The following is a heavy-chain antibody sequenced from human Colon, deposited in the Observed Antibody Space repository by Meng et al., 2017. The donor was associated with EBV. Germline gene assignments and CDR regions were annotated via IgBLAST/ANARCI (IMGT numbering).Heavy chain of an antibody. J-gene: IGHJ5*02. Sequence: QVQLQESGPGLVKPSEALPPTCPVSGGSIGSYYWSWIRQPPGKGLEWIGYIYYSGSTNYSPSLKSRVTISVDTSKNQFSLKLSSVTAADTAVYYCARHFINWFDPWGQGTLVTVSS. CDR1: GGSIGSYY. V-gene: IGHV4-59*08. CDR2: IYYSGST. CDR3: ARHFINWFDP.